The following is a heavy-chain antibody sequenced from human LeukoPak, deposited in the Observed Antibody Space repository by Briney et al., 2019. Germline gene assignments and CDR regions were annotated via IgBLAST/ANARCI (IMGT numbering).Heavy chain of an antibody. J-gene: IGHJ6*03. CDR3: AKSEASSSWYDYYYYYMDV. D-gene: IGHD6-13*01. CDR2: IRYDGSNK. V-gene: IGHV3-30*02. Sequence: PGGSLRLSCAASGFTFSSYGMHWVRQAPGKGLEWVAFIRYDGSNKYYADSVKGRFTISRDNSKNTLYLQMNSLRAEDTAVYYCAKSEASSSWYDYYYYYMDVWGKGTTVTISS. CDR1: GFTFSSYG.